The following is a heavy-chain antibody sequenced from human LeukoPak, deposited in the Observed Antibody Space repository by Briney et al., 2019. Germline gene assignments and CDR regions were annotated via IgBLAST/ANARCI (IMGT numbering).Heavy chain of an antibody. CDR2: IYYSGST. CDR3: ARLSAVAIPNWYFDL. D-gene: IGHD2-21*01. Sequence: PSQTLSLTCTVSGGSISSGDYYWSWIRQPPGKGLEWIGYIYYSGSTYYNPSLKSRVTISVDTSKNQFSLKLSSVTAADTAVYYCARLSAVAIPNWYFDLWGRGTLVTVSS. J-gene: IGHJ2*01. V-gene: IGHV4-30-4*01. CDR1: GGSISSGDYY.